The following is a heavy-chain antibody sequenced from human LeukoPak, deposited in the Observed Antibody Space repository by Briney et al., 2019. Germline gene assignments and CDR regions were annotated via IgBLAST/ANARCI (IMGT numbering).Heavy chain of an antibody. CDR2: ISYDGSNK. Sequence: GGSLRLSCAASGFTFSSYAMHWVRQAPGKGLEWVAVISYDGSNKYYAGSVKGRFTISRDNSKNTLYLQMNSLRAEDTAVYYCARVAKSPFDYWGQGTLVTVSS. D-gene: IGHD4/OR15-4a*01. V-gene: IGHV3-30*04. CDR1: GFTFSSYA. J-gene: IGHJ4*02. CDR3: ARVAKSPFDY.